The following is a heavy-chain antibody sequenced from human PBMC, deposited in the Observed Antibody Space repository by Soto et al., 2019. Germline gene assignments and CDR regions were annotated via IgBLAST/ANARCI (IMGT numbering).Heavy chain of an antibody. J-gene: IGHJ4*02. D-gene: IGHD1-26*01. Sequence: PSATLSLTCAVSAYSISSSNWWGRIRQPPGKGLEWIGYIYYSGTTYYNPSLKSRVTMSVDTSKNQFSLKLTSLTAVDTAVYYCARREIQGPIDYWGQGTLVTVSS. CDR1: AYSISSSNW. CDR2: IYYSGTT. CDR3: ARREIQGPIDY. V-gene: IGHV4-28*01.